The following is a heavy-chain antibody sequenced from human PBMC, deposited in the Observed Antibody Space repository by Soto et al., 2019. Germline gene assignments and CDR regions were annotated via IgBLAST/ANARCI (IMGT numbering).Heavy chain of an antibody. CDR2: IYYNGNT. CDR3: ARALLGASGVFEY. V-gene: IGHV4-59*01. Sequence: ASETLSLTCTVSGSSISYYYWIWIRQPPGKGLEWIGYIYYNGNTNYNPSLKSRVTMSVDTSKNQFSLKLRSVTAADTAVFYCARALLGASGVFEYWSLGTLVTVSS. CDR1: GSSISYYY. D-gene: IGHD1-26*01. J-gene: IGHJ4*02.